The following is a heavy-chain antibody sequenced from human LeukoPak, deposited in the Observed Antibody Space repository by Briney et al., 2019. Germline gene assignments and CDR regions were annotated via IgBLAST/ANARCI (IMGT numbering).Heavy chain of an antibody. Sequence: SETLCLTCAVYGGSFSGYYWSWIRQPPGKGLEWIGEINHSGSANYNPSLKSRVTISVDTSKNQFSLKLSSVTAADTAVYYCARATYYDFWSGYYYDYWGQGTLVTVSS. CDR2: INHSGSA. CDR1: GGSFSGYY. J-gene: IGHJ4*02. CDR3: ARATYYDFWSGYYYDY. V-gene: IGHV4-34*01. D-gene: IGHD3-3*01.